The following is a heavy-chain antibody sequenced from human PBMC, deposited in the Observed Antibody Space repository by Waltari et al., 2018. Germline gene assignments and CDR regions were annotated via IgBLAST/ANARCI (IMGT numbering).Heavy chain of an antibody. V-gene: IGHV4-38-2*02. J-gene: IGHJ5*02. CDR2: FYHNGNT. Sequence: QVQLQESGPGLVKPSETLSLTCTVSGYTISSGYYWGWLRQPPGKGLQWIGSFYHNGNTYYNPSLKSRVTISTDTSKNQFSLKLTSVTAADTAVYYCARIDVIVVPTAPIHIWFDPWGRGTLVTVSS. D-gene: IGHD2-21*02. CDR3: ARIDVIVVPTAPIHIWFDP. CDR1: GYTISSGYY.